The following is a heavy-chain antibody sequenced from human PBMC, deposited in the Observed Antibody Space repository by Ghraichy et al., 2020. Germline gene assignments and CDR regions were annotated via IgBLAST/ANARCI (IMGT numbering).Heavy chain of an antibody. Sequence: ASVKVSCKASGYTFTSYDINWVRQATGQGLEWMGWMNPNSGNTGYAQKFQGRVTLTRNTSISTAYMELSSLRSEDTAVYYCASSNYTYPYYYYYGMDVWGQGTTVTVSS. CDR2: MNPNSGNT. J-gene: IGHJ6*02. CDR1: GYTFTSYD. CDR3: ASSNYTYPYYYYYGMDV. D-gene: IGHD4/OR15-4a*01. V-gene: IGHV1-8*03.